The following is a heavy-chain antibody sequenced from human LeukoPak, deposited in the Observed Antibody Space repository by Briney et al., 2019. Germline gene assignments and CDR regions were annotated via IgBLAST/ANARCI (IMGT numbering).Heavy chain of an antibody. J-gene: IGHJ4*02. CDR3: TKGVLGYSVPFLDC. Sequence: GGTLRLSCAASGFTFSSYGMTWVRQAPGKGLEWVSTISGSGDSTSYADSVKGRFTISRDNSKNTLYLQMNSLRAEDTAVYYCTKGVLGYSVPFLDCWGQGALVTVSS. CDR2: ISGSGDST. V-gene: IGHV3-23*01. D-gene: IGHD3-10*02. CDR1: GFTFSSYG.